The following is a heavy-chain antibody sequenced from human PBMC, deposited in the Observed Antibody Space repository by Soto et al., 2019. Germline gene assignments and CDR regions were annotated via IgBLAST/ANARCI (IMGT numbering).Heavy chain of an antibody. CDR3: ARRVGMSGGFDI. CDR2: IYYSGST. V-gene: IGHV4-59*08. CDR1: GGSISSNY. J-gene: IGHJ3*02. Sequence: QVQLQESGPGLVKPSETLSVTCTVSGGSISSNYWSWIRQPPGKGLEWIGDIYYSGSTNYNPSLKSRVTMSVGTSRKQFSLNLRSATAADTAVYYCARRVGMSGGFDIWGQGAKVTVSS. D-gene: IGHD2-21*01.